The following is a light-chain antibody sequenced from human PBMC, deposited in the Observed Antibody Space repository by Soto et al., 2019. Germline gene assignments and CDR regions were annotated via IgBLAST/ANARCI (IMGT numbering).Light chain of an antibody. CDR2: DVS. CDR1: SSYVGGYNY. CDR3: SSYTSSSPFV. Sequence: QSALTQPASVSGSPGQSITISCTGTSSYVGGYNYVSWYQQHPGKAPKLMIYDVSNRPSGVSNRFSGSKSGNMASLTISGLQAEDEADYYCSSYTSSSPFVFGTGTKVTVL. J-gene: IGLJ1*01. V-gene: IGLV2-14*01.